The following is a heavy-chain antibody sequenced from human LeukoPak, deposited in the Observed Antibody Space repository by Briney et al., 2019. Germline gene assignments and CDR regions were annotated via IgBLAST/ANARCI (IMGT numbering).Heavy chain of an antibody. CDR1: GFTFSSYW. CDR2: IKQDGSEK. CDR3: AKAISSGTPNAFDI. J-gene: IGHJ3*02. V-gene: IGHV3-7*03. D-gene: IGHD6-19*01. Sequence: GGSLRLSCAASGFTFSSYWMSWVRQAPGKGLEWVANIKQDGSEKYYVDSVKGRFTISRDNAKNSLYLQMNSLRAEDTALYYCAKAISSGTPNAFDIWAKGQWSPSLQ.